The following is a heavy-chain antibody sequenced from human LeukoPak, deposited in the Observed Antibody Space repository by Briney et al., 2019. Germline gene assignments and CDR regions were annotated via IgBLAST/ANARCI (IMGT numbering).Heavy chain of an antibody. CDR3: TRHELGEPGDY. V-gene: IGHV3-73*01. J-gene: IGHJ4*02. CDR2: IRGKGNSLAT. CDR1: GFIFSDSA. Sequence: GGSLRLSCAASGFIFSDSAIHWVRQASGKGLEWVGRIRGKGNSLATAYGASVQGRFTISRDESKNTAYLQMNSLKIEDTALYYCTRHELGEPGDYWGQGTLVTVSS. D-gene: IGHD1-26*01.